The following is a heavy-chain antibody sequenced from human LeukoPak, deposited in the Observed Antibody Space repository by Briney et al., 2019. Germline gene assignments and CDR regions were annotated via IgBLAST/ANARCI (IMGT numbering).Heavy chain of an antibody. D-gene: IGHD6-19*01. Sequence: GGSLRLSCAASGFTFNSYAMYWVRQAPGKGLEWVSGIFGSGGRAHYADSVKGRFTISRDNSKNTVYLQMDSLRVEDTAVYYCGKTTTGYSSGRYPGWPVDYWGQGTLVTVSS. V-gene: IGHV3-23*01. CDR1: GFTFNSYA. CDR2: IFGSGGRA. CDR3: GKTTTGYSSGRYPGWPVDY. J-gene: IGHJ4*02.